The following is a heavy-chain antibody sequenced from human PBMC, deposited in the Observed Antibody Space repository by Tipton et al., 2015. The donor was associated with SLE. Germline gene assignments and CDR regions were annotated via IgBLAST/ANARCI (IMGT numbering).Heavy chain of an antibody. CDR1: GGSISSHY. J-gene: IGHJ6*02. D-gene: IGHD2-2*01. V-gene: IGHV4-59*11. CDR3: ARDPNHQLLPTYYNYGMDV. Sequence: GLVKPSETLSLTCTVSGGSISSHYWSWIRQPPGKGLEWIGYIYYSGSTNYNPSLKSRVTISVDTSKNELSLKLTSVTAADTAVYYCARDPNHQLLPTYYNYGMDVWGQGTTVTVSS. CDR2: IYYSGST.